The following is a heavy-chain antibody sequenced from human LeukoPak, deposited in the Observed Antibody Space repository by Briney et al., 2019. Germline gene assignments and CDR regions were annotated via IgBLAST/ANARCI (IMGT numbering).Heavy chain of an antibody. J-gene: IGHJ4*02. V-gene: IGHV1-69*06. CDR3: AREGTHVAGIFDY. Sequence: SVKVSCKASGGTFSSYAISWVRQAPGQGLEWMGGIIPIFGTANYAQKFQGRVTITADKSTSTAYMELSSLRSEDTAVYYCAREGTHVAGIFDYWGQGTLVTVSS. D-gene: IGHD6-13*01. CDR2: IIPIFGTA. CDR1: GGTFSSYA.